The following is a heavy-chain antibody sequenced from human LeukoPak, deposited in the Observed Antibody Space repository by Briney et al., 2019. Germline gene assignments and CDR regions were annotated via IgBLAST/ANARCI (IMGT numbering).Heavy chain of an antibody. J-gene: IGHJ4*02. D-gene: IGHD3-10*01. V-gene: IGHV1-18*01. CDR1: GYTFTSYG. CDR2: ISAYNGNT. CDR3: ARFYYASGTYYRF. Sequence: ASVKVSCKASGYTFTSYGISWVRQAPGQGLEWMGWISAYNGNTNYAQKLQGRVTMTTDTSTNTAYMELTSLRSDDTAVYYCARFYYASGTYYRFWGQGTLVTVSS.